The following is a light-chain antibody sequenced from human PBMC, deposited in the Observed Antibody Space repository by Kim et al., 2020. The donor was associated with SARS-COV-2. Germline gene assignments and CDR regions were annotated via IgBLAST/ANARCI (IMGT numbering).Light chain of an antibody. CDR1: TFRRYY. J-gene: IGLJ2*01. CDR2: DKN. V-gene: IGLV3-19*01. CDR3: SSRDSTGNLVL. Sequence: ALGQPVRITCQGDTFRRYYATWYQQKAGQTPVIVISDKNNRPSGIPLRFSASTSGNTASLTIAGAQAEDEADYYCSSRDSTGNLVLFGGGTQLTVL.